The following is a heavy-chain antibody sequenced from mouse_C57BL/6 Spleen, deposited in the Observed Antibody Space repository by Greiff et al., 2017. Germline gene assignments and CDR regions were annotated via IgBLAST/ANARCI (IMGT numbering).Heavy chain of an antibody. Sequence: EVKLVESGGGLVKPGGSLKLSCAASGFTFSDYGMHWVRQAPEKGLEWVAYISSGSSTIYYADTVKGRFTISRDNAKNTLFLQMTSLSSEDTAMYYCAKGELLRYLFAYWGQGTLVTVSA. J-gene: IGHJ3*01. CDR1: GFTFSDYG. V-gene: IGHV5-17*01. CDR3: AKGELLRYLFAY. CDR2: ISSGSSTI. D-gene: IGHD1-1*01.